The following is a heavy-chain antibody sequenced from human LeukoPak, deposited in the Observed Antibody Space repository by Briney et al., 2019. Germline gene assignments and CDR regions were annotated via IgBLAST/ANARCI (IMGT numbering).Heavy chain of an antibody. CDR1: GGSISSGSYY. CDR3: ARNGDDSSDYYYFDY. Sequence: SETLSLTCTVSGGSISSGSYYWSWIRQPAGKGLEWIGRIYTSGSTNYNPSLKSRVTISVDTSKNQFSLKLSSVTAADTAIYYCARNGDDSSDYYYFDYWGQGTLVTVSS. CDR2: IYTSGST. V-gene: IGHV4-61*02. D-gene: IGHD3-22*01. J-gene: IGHJ4*02.